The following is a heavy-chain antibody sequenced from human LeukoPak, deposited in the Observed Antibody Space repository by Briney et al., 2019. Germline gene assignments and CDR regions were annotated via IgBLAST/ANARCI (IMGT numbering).Heavy chain of an antibody. D-gene: IGHD3-10*01. CDR1: GGSIRSYY. Sequence: SETLSLTCTVSGGSIRSYYWSWIRQPPGKGLEWIGYIYYSGSTNYNPSLKSRVTISVDTSKNQFSLKLSSVAAADTAVYYCARHRDGDVFDLWGRGTLVTVSS. CDR3: ARHRDGDVFDL. CDR2: IYYSGST. V-gene: IGHV4-59*08. J-gene: IGHJ2*01.